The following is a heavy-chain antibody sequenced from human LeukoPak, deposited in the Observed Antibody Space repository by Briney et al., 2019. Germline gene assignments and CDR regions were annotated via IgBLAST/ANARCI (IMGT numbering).Heavy chain of an antibody. CDR1: GDSSNSYY. CDR2: ISNNGNT. Sequence: SETLSLTCTVSGDSSNSYYWNWIRQPPGKGLEWIGFISNNGNTNSNPSLKSRVTMSVDTSKNQFSLKLSSVTAADTAVYFCAGGHGSSWSFNWYFDLWGRGTLVTVSS. J-gene: IGHJ2*01. V-gene: IGHV4-59*01. CDR3: AGGHGSSWSFNWYFDL. D-gene: IGHD6-6*01.